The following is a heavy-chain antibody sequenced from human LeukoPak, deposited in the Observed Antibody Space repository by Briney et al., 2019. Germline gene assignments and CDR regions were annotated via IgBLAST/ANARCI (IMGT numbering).Heavy chain of an antibody. J-gene: IGHJ2*01. CDR3: AKDLDVVVTACYLDL. CDR1: GFIFTNYA. D-gene: IGHD2-21*02. V-gene: IGHV3-23*01. Sequence: GGSLRLSCAASGFIFTNYAMSWVRQAPGKGLEWVSSISASGGTTYYADSVKGRFTISRDNSKTTLYLQMNSLRAEDTAIYYCAKDLDVVVTACYLDLWGRGTLVTVSS. CDR2: ISASGGTT.